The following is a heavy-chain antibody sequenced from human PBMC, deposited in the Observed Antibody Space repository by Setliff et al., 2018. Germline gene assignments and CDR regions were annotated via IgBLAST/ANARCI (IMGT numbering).Heavy chain of an antibody. Sequence: ASVKVSCKASGYTFTSYHMHWVRQAPGQGLEWMGIVFHTGDNTIYAQMFQGRVTMTRDTSTSTVYMELSSLRSEDTAAYYCAREKPHTYNFEYWGQGTPVTVSS. D-gene: IGHD1-1*01. CDR1: GYTFTSYH. J-gene: IGHJ4*02. CDR2: VFHTGDNT. V-gene: IGHV1-46*01. CDR3: AREKPHTYNFEY.